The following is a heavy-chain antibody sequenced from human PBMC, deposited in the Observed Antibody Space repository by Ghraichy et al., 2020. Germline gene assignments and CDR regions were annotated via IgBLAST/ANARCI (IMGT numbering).Heavy chain of an antibody. CDR3: AIWDYGDYVRNY. CDR1: GFTFSSYS. V-gene: IGHV3-21*01. J-gene: IGHJ4*02. Sequence: GGSLRLSCAASGFTFSSYSMNWVRQAPGKGLEWVSSISSSSSYIYYADSVKGRFTISRDNAKNSLYLQMNSLRAEDTAVYYCAIWDYGDYVRNYWGQGTLVTVSS. D-gene: IGHD4-17*01. CDR2: ISSSSSYI.